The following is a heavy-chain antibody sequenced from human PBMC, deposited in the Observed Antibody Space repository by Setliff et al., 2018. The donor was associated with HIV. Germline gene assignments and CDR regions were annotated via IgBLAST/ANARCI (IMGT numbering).Heavy chain of an antibody. CDR3: ATFYKLTGTGTTSFDY. D-gene: IGHD1-7*01. V-gene: IGHV1-18*01. J-gene: IGHJ4*02. CDR1: GYSFNTYG. Sequence: ASVKVSCKTSGYSFNTYGIGWMRQAPGQGLEWMGWISAYNGKTNLAQRFQGRVTVTTDSSTSTAYMELNSLRSEDTAVYYCATFYKLTGTGTTSFDYWGQGTLVTGSS. CDR2: ISAYNGKT.